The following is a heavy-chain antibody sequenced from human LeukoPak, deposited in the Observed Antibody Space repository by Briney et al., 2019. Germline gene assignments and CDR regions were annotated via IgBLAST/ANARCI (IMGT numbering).Heavy chain of an antibody. CDR3: ARGVGDTYYYDSSGFLYFDY. V-gene: IGHV3-21*01. Sequence: KSGGSLRLSCAASGFTFSFYSMNWVRQAPGKGLEWVSSISSSSSYIYYADSVKGRFTISRDNAKNSLYLQMNSLGAEDMAVYYCARGVGDTYYYDSSGFLYFDYWGQGTLVTVSS. CDR2: ISSSSSYI. D-gene: IGHD3-22*01. J-gene: IGHJ4*02. CDR1: GFTFSFYS.